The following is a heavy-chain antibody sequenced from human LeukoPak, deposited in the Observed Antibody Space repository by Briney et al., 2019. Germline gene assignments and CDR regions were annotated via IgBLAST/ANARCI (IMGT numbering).Heavy chain of an antibody. CDR3: ARPSSSGWYGY. CDR1: GGSISSSSYY. J-gene: IGHJ4*02. V-gene: IGHV4-39*01. CDR2: IYYSGST. D-gene: IGHD6-19*01. Sequence: ETLSLTCTVSGGSISSSSYYWGWIRQPPGKGLEWIGSIYYSGSTYYNPSLKSRVTISVDTSKNQFSLKLSSVTAADTAVYYCARPSSSGWYGYWGQGTLVTVSS.